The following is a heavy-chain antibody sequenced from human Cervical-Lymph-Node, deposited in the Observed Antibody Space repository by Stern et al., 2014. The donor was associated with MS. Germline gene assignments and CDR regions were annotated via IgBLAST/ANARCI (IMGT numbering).Heavy chain of an antibody. CDR1: GFTFSSYG. D-gene: IGHD6-19*01. V-gene: IGHV3-33*01. Sequence: VQLVQSGGGVVQPGRSLRLSCAASGFTFSSYGMHWVRQAPGKGLEWVAVIWYDGSNKYYADSVKGRFTISRDNSKNTLYLQMNSLRAEYTAVYYCARDAVAFLDYWGQGTLVTVSS. J-gene: IGHJ4*02. CDR2: IWYDGSNK. CDR3: ARDAVAFLDY.